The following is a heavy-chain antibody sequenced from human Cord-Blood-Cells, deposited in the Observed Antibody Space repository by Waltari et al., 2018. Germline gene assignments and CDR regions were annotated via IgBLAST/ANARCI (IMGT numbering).Heavy chain of an antibody. Sequence: EVPLVESGGGLVQSEGSLRLSCEYSVTPFTSRHMHGVRQAPGKGLEYVSAISSNGGSTYYADSVKGRFTISRDNSKNTLYLQMGSLRAEDMAVYYCARARGAGTTFDIWAQGTMVTVSS. CDR2: ISSNGGST. J-gene: IGHJ3*02. CDR1: VTPFTSRH. D-gene: IGHD6-13*01. CDR3: ARARGAGTTFDI. V-gene: IGHV3-64*07.